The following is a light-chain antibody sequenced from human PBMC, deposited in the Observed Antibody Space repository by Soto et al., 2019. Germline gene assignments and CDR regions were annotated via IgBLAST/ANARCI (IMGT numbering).Light chain of an antibody. Sequence: QSALTQPASVSGSPGQSITISCTGTSIDVGAYNYVSWYQQHPGKAPKLMIYDVSKRPSGVPDRFSGSKSGNTASLTISGLQAEDEADYYCCSYAGSYVFGTGTKVTVL. V-gene: IGLV2-11*01. CDR1: SIDVGAYNY. CDR2: DVS. J-gene: IGLJ1*01. CDR3: CSYAGSYV.